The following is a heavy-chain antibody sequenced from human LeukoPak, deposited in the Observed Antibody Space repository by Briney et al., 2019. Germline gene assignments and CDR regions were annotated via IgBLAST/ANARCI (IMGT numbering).Heavy chain of an antibody. CDR3: ARHNWFDP. J-gene: IGHJ5*02. Sequence: GGSLRPSCAASGFTFSSYSMNWVRQAPGKGLEWVSYISSSSSTIYYADSVKGRFTISRDNAKNSLYLQMNSLRAEDTAVYYCARHNWFDPWGQGTLVTVSS. CDR1: GFTFSSYS. CDR2: ISSSSSTI. V-gene: IGHV3-48*04.